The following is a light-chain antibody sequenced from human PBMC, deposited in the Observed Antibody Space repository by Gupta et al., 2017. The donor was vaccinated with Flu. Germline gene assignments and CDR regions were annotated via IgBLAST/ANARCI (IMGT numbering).Light chain of an antibody. J-gene: IGKJ4*01. Sequence: EIVLTQSPATLSLSPGERATLSCRASHSVSSNLAWYQQKPGQAPRLLIYDASKRATGVAARFTGSASGTDFTLTSSRREPEDFAVYYWQQRYFQGTFGGGTKVEIK. CDR3: QQRYFQGT. CDR2: DAS. CDR1: HSVSSN. V-gene: IGKV3-11*01.